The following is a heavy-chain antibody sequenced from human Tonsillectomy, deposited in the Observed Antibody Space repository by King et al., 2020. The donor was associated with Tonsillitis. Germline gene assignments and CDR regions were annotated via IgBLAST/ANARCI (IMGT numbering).Heavy chain of an antibody. Sequence: QLQESGPGLVKPSETLSLTCAVSGYSISSGYYWGWIRQPPGKGLEWIGSIYHSGSTYYNPSLKSRVTISVDTSKNQFSLKLSSVTAADTALYYCARDLHDSSGYYYNWYFDLWGRGTLVTVSS. D-gene: IGHD3-22*01. CDR2: IYHSGST. J-gene: IGHJ2*01. CDR1: GYSISSGYY. V-gene: IGHV4-38-2*02. CDR3: ARDLHDSSGYYYNWYFDL.